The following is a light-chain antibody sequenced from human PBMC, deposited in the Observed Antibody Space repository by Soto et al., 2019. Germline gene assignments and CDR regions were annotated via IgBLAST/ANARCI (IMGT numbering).Light chain of an antibody. V-gene: IGLV1-44*01. CDR1: SSNIGSKT. CDR2: SNY. Sequence: QSVLTQPPSASGTPGQRVTISFSGSSSNIGSKTVNWYQQLPGTAPKLLIYSNYQRPSGGPDRCSGSKYVTSASLAISGLQSDDEADYYFSAWDASRNGYVFGTGTKLTVL. J-gene: IGLJ1*01. CDR3: SAWDASRNGYV.